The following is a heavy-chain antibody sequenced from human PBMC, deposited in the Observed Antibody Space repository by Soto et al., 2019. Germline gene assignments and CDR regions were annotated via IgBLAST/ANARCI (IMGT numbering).Heavy chain of an antibody. D-gene: IGHD2-2*01. CDR2: ISGNGGST. J-gene: IGHJ4*02. V-gene: IGHV3-23*01. CDR3: AKPAPSGSSTYFYFFDY. Sequence: GGSLRLSCAASGFTFSSYAMSWVRQAPGKGLEWVSAISGNGGSTYYADSVKGRFTISRDNSRDTLSLQMNSLRAEDTAVYYCAKPAPSGSSTYFYFFDYWGQGTLVTVSS. CDR1: GFTFSSYA.